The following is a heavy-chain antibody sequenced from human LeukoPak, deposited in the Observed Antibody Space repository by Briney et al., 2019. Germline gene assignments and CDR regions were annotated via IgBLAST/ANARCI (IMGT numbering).Heavy chain of an antibody. Sequence: GGSLRLSCAASGFTFSDYRMNWVRQAPGKGLEWVSSISSRSSYIYYADSVKGRFTISRDNAKNSLTLQMNSLRAEDTAVYYCARDEPDAKLDYWGQGTLVTVSS. V-gene: IGHV3-21*01. D-gene: IGHD5-24*01. CDR2: ISSRSSYI. CDR1: GFTFSDYR. J-gene: IGHJ4*02. CDR3: ARDEPDAKLDY.